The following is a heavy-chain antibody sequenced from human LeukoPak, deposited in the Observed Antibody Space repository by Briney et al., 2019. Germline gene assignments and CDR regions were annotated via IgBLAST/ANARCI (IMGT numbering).Heavy chain of an antibody. CDR2: ISSSGSTI. D-gene: IGHD3-10*01. CDR3: ARESYGSGSYYTVDY. Sequence: PGGSLRLSCAASGFTFSSYEMNWVRQAPGKGLEWVSYISSSGSTIYYADSVKGRFTISRDNAKNSLYLQMNSLRAEDTAVYYCARESYGSGSYYTVDYWGQGTLVTVSS. J-gene: IGHJ4*02. CDR1: GFTFSSYE. V-gene: IGHV3-48*03.